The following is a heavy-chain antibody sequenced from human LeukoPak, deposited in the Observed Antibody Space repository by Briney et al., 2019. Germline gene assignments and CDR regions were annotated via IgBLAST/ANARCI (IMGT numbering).Heavy chain of an antibody. V-gene: IGHV4-59*08. CDR1: GDSISDYY. Sequence: PSETLSLTCTVSGDSISDYYWSWIRQPPGKGLEWIGYIYYSGSTNYNPSLKSRVTISVDTSENQFSLKLRSVTAADTAVYYCARQNYGDYFPALSLDYWGQGTLVTVSS. CDR3: ARQNYGDYFPALSLDY. D-gene: IGHD4-17*01. CDR2: IYYSGST. J-gene: IGHJ4*02.